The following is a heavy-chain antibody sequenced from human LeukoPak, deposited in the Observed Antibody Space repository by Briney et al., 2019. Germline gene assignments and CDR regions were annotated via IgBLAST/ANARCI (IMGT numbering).Heavy chain of an antibody. V-gene: IGHV3-30*04. CDR2: ISYDGSNK. CDR3: ARGVYGDYELDY. J-gene: IGHJ4*02. Sequence: WGSLRLSCAASGFTFSSYAMHWVSQAPGKGLEWVAVISYDGSNKYYADSVKGRFTISRDNSKNTLYLQMNSLRAEDTAVYYCARGVYGDYELDYWGQGTLVTVSS. D-gene: IGHD4-17*01. CDR1: GFTFSSYA.